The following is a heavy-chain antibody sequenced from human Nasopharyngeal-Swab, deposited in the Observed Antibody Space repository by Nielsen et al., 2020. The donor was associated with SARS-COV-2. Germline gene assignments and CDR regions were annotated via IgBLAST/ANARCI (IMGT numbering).Heavy chain of an antibody. CDR3: ARDRPAAADSNYYYGMDV. Sequence: SETLSLTCTVSGGSISSYYWSWIRQPPGKGLEWIGYIYYSGSTNYNPSLKSRVTLSVDTSKNQSSLKLSSVTAADTAVYYCARDRPAAADSNYYYGMDVWGQGTTVTVSS. CDR1: GGSISSYY. CDR2: IYYSGST. D-gene: IGHD6-13*01. V-gene: IGHV4-59*01. J-gene: IGHJ6*02.